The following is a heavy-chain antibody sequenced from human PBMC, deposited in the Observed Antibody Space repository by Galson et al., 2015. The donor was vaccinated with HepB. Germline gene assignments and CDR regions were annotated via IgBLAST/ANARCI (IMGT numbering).Heavy chain of an antibody. J-gene: IGHJ4*02. Sequence: ETLSLTCTVSGGSISNYYWSWIRQPPGKGLEWIGYVRYTGTTEYNPFLNRPVTISVDASGNQVSLRLRSVTAADTAVYFCARHPGRGSDGYVFDNWGQGILVTVSS. CDR3: ARHPGRGSDGYVFDN. CDR2: VRYTGTT. CDR1: GGSISNYY. D-gene: IGHD2-21*02. V-gene: IGHV4-59*08.